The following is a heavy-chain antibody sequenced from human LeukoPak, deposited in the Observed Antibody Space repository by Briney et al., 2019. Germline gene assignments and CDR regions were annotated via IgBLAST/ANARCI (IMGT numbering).Heavy chain of an antibody. Sequence: PSETLSLTCTVSGGSISSGSHYWSWIRQPAGKGLEWIGRIYPSGSTSYNPSLKSRVTISVDTSRNQFSLKLSSVTAADTAVYYCAREVVFNNGEWRYYFDYWGQGTLVTVSS. CDR3: AREVVFNNGEWRYYFDY. CDR1: GGSISSGSHY. CDR2: IYPSGST. J-gene: IGHJ4*02. D-gene: IGHD2-15*01. V-gene: IGHV4-61*02.